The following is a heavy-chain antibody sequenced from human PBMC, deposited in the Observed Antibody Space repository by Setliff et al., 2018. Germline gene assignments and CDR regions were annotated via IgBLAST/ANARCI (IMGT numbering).Heavy chain of an antibody. V-gene: IGHV3-21*01. CDR1: GFTFSSYS. Sequence: GGSLRLSCAASGFTFSSYSMNWVRQAPGKGLEWVSSISSSSSYIYYADSVRGRFTISRDISKNTLYMQMNSLRPEDTAVYYCARSRYTSRWYEMSAMDVWGKGTTVTVSS. CDR2: ISSSSSYI. J-gene: IGHJ6*03. D-gene: IGHD6-13*01. CDR3: ARSRYTSRWYEMSAMDV.